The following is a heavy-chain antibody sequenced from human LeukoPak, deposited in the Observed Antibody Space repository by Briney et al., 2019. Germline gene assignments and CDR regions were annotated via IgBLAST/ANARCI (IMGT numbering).Heavy chain of an antibody. CDR3: ARASAEGYYYYGMDV. Sequence: GESLKISCQGSGYSFTSYWISWVRQMPGKGLEWMGRIDPSDSYTNYSTSFQGHVTISADQSISTAYLQWSSLKASDTAMYYCARASAEGYYYYGMDVWGKGTTVTVSS. CDR2: IDPSDSYT. CDR1: GYSFTSYW. V-gene: IGHV5-10-1*01. D-gene: IGHD6-25*01. J-gene: IGHJ6*04.